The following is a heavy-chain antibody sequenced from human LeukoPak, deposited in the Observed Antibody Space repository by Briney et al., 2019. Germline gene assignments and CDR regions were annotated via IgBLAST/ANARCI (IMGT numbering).Heavy chain of an antibody. V-gene: IGHV4-34*01. D-gene: IGHD4-17*01. J-gene: IGHJ4*02. CDR1: GVSFNGYY. CDR3: ARGSSPMTTADY. CDR2: INHSGST. Sequence: ASETLSLKCSGYGVSFNGYYWSWLRPPPGNEREGIGEINHSGSTNYKPSLKSRVTISVDTSKNQFSLKLSSVTAADTAVYYCARGSSPMTTADYWGQGTLVTVSS.